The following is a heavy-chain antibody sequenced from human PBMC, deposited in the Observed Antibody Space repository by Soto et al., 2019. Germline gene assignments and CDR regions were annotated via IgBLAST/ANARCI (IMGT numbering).Heavy chain of an antibody. CDR3: ALLRYSSAVLKIGGAFDI. J-gene: IGHJ3*02. Sequence: PVEPMRISCKASGYRFTTDWIAWVHQMPGKGLEWMGGIYPDDSDIRYSPSFRGQVTISADKSINTAFLHWGSLKASDTAMYYCALLRYSSAVLKIGGAFDIWGRGTMVTVSS. V-gene: IGHV5-51*07. CDR1: GYRFTTDW. CDR2: IYPDDSDI. D-gene: IGHD6-19*01.